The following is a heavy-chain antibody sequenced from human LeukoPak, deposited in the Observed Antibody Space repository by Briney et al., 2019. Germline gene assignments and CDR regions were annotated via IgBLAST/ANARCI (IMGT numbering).Heavy chain of an antibody. V-gene: IGHV4-59*08. CDR2: IYYSGST. CDR3: ASSGCGGDCYGIDY. J-gene: IGHJ4*02. CDR1: GGSISSYY. Sequence: KSSETLSLTCTVSGGSISSYYWSWIRQPPGKGLEWIGYIYYSGSTNYNPSLKSRVTISVDTSKNQFSLKLSSVTAADTAVYYCASSGCGGDCYGIDYWGQGTLVTVSS. D-gene: IGHD2-21*02.